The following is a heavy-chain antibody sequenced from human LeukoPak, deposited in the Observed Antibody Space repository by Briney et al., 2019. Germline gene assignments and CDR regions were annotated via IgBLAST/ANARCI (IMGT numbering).Heavy chain of an antibody. CDR2: INHSGST. CDR3: ARRGTPYYCSSTSCSHGYFQH. CDR1: GGSFSGYY. V-gene: IGHV4-34*01. Sequence: SETLSLTCAVHGGSFSGYYWSWVRQPPGKGLEWIGEINHSGSTNYNPSLKSRVAISVDTSRNQFSLKLSSVTAADTAVYYCARRGTPYYCSSTSCSHGYFQHWGQGTLVTVSS. D-gene: IGHD2-2*01. J-gene: IGHJ1*01.